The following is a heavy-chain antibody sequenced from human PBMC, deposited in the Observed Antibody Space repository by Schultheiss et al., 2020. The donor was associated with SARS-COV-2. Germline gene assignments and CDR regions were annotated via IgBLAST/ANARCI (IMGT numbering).Heavy chain of an antibody. CDR2: IYHSEST. CDR1: GGSISNNGPF. D-gene: IGHD1-1*01. CDR3: ARDRREGNNWTFLGY. Sequence: SETLSLTCTVSGGSISNNGPFWGWIRQPPGKGLEWIGYIYHSESTNYNPSLRSRGTISVDTSKNQFSLKLSSVTAADTAVYYCARDRREGNNWTFLGYWGQGTLVTVSS. V-gene: IGHV4-61*08. J-gene: IGHJ4*02.